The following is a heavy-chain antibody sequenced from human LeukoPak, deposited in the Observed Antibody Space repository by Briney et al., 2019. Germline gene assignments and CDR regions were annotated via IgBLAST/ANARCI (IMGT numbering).Heavy chain of an antibody. D-gene: IGHD3-16*01. CDR1: GFTFSSYG. V-gene: IGHV3-30*19. CDR2: ISYDGTNK. Sequence: QTGRSLRLSCAASGFTFSSYGMHWVRQAPGKGLEWVAVISYDGTNKYYADSVKGRFTISRDNSKNTLYLQMNSLRAEDTAVYYCAREELGSSLGFDPWGQGTLVTVSS. J-gene: IGHJ5*02. CDR3: AREELGSSLGFDP.